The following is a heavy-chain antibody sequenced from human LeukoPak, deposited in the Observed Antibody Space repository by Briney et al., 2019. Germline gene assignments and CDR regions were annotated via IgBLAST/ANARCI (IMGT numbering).Heavy chain of an antibody. Sequence: SQTLSLTCAISGDSVSSNSAAWNWIRQSPSRGLEWLGRTYYRSKWYNDYAVSVKSRITINPDTSKNQFSLQLNSVTPKDTAVYYCARNGQWLPPKTFDYWGQGTLVTVSS. CDR3: ARNGQWLPPKTFDY. J-gene: IGHJ4*02. V-gene: IGHV6-1*01. D-gene: IGHD6-19*01. CDR2: TYYRSKWYN. CDR1: GDSVSSNSAA.